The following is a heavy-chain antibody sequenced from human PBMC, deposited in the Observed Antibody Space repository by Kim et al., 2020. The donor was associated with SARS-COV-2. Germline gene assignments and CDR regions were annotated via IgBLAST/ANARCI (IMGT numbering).Heavy chain of an antibody. CDR2: INAGNGNT. D-gene: IGHD2-15*01. CDR3: ARSSGDIVVVVAARHLDY. CDR1: GYTFTSYA. Sequence: ASVKVSCKASGYTFTSYAMHWVRQAPGQRLEWMGWINAGNGNTKYSQKFQGRVTITRDTSASTAYMELSSLRSEDTAVYYCARSSGDIVVVVAARHLDYWGQGTLVTVSS. V-gene: IGHV1-3*01. J-gene: IGHJ4*02.